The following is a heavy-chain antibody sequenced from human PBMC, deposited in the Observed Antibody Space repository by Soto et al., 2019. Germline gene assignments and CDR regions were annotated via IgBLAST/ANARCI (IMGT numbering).Heavy chain of an antibody. CDR3: VLDHPVLGELSAGNY. CDR1: GGSFSNYY. CDR2: INHSGTT. J-gene: IGHJ4*02. Sequence: QVQLQQWGAGLLKPSETLSLTCAVYGGSFSNYYWNWIRQPPGKGLEWIGEINHSGTTNYNPSLKCRVTIXXDXSXXQFSLKVRSVTAADTAVYYCVLDHPVLGELSAGNYWGQGTLVTVSS. V-gene: IGHV4-34*01. D-gene: IGHD3-16*02.